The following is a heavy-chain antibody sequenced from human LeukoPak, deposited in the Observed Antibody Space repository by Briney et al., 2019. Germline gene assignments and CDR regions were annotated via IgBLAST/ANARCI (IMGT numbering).Heavy chain of an antibody. V-gene: IGHV5-51*01. CDR3: ARYPPFEGGLYYFDY. Sequence: GASLKISCKISEYRITSYWICWLRQMAGKGLELRGIIYPGDSDTRYSPSFQGQVTISADKSISTAYLQGSSLKASDTAMYYCARYPPFEGGLYYFDYWGQGTLVTVSS. D-gene: IGHD3-16*01. J-gene: IGHJ4*02. CDR1: EYRITSYW. CDR2: IYPGDSDT.